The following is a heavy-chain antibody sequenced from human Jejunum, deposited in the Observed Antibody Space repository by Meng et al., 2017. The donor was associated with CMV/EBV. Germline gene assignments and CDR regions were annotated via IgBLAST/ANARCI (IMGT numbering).Heavy chain of an antibody. J-gene: IGHJ4*02. V-gene: IGHV3-7*01. CDR3: ARARYYDFWIG. D-gene: IGHD3-3*01. CDR1: GLTFDRYW. CDR2: IKKDGSEK. Sequence: CAASGLTFDRYWMTWVRQAPGKGLEWVANIKKDGSEKNYVDSVKGRFTISRDNAKNSLYLQMNSLRVEDTAVYYCARARYYDFWIGWGQGMLVTVSS.